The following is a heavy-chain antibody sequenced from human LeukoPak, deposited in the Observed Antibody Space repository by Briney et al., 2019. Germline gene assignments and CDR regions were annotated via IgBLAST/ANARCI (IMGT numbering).Heavy chain of an antibody. Sequence: SETLSLTCTVSGGSISSYYWSWIRQPPGKGLGWIGYIYYSGSTNYNPSLKSRVTISVDTSKNQFSLKLSSVTAADTAVYYCANWNYYYGMDVWGQGTTVTVSS. V-gene: IGHV4-59*01. J-gene: IGHJ6*02. CDR3: ANWNYYYGMDV. CDR1: GGSISSYY. D-gene: IGHD1-20*01. CDR2: IYYSGST.